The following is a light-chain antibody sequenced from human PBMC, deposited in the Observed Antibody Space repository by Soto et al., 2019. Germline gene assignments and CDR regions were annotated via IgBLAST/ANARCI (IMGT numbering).Light chain of an antibody. J-gene: IGKJ5*01. CDR2: KVS. CDR1: QSLVHSDGIAY. V-gene: IGKV2-30*02. CDR3: MQGTHWPIT. Sequence: DLVMTQSPLSLPVTLGQPASISCRSNQSLVHSDGIAYFSWFQQRPGRSPRRLIYKVSNRDSGVPARFSGSGSGTDFALKISRVEPEVVGVYYCMQGTHWPITFGQGTRLEIK.